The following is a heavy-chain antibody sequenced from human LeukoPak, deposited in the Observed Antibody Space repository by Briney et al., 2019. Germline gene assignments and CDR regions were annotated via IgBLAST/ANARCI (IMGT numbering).Heavy chain of an antibody. CDR1: GGTFSSYA. V-gene: IGHV1-69*05. CDR3: ARDQGFLYSGYDFDY. J-gene: IGHJ4*02. Sequence: ASVKVSCKASGGTFSSYAISWVRQAPGQGLEWMGGIIPIFGTANYAQKFQGRVTITTDESTSTAYMELSSLRSEDTAVYYCARDQGFLYSGYDFDYWGQGTLVTVSS. CDR2: IIPIFGTA. D-gene: IGHD5-12*01.